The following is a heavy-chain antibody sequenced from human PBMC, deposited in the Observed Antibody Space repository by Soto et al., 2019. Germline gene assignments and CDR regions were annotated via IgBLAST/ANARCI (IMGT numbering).Heavy chain of an antibody. CDR1: GFSFSRYA. CDR3: ATDCSGCSCRLYYYYYYCMDV. J-gene: IGHJ6*02. V-gene: IGHV3-23*01. D-gene: IGHD2-15*01. Sequence: GGSLRLSCPASGFSFSRYAMSWVRRAPGKGRDWVSAISGSGGSTYYADTVKGRFTISRDNSKNTIYLQMNSLRAEDTAVYYCATDCSGCSCRLYYYYYYCMDVWGQGTTVTVSS. CDR2: ISGSGGST.